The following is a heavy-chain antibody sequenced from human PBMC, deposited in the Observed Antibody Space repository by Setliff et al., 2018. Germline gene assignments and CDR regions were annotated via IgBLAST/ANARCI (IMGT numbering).Heavy chain of an antibody. CDR3: ARVVGADGMGIDY. CDR1: GYTFSDYW. CDR2: IYPGDSDT. V-gene: IGHV5-51*01. J-gene: IGHJ4*02. Sequence: GESLKISCRGSGYTFSDYWIGWVRQMPGKGLEWMGIIYPGDSDTRYSPSFQGQVTFSADKSISTAYLQWSSLKASDTATYHCARVVGADGMGIDYWGQGTVVTVSS. D-gene: IGHD2-15*01.